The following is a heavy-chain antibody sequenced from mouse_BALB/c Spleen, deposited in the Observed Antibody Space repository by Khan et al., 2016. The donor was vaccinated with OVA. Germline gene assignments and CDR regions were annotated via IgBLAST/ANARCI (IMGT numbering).Heavy chain of an antibody. D-gene: IGHD1-1*01. V-gene: IGHV5-17*02. CDR2: ISSDSSII. J-gene: IGHJ2*01. CDR1: GFTFTSYG. CDR3: ATSYFYGYYFDY. Sequence: DVQLVESGGGLVQPGGSRKLSCAASGFTFTSYGMHWIRQAPEKGLEWVAYISSDSSIIYYADTVKGRFTISRDNPKNTLFLQMTSLRSGDTAMYFCATSYFYGYYFDYWGQGTTLTVSS.